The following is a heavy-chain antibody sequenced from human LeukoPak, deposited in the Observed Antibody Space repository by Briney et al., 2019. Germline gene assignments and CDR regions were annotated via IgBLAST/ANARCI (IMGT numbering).Heavy chain of an antibody. J-gene: IGHJ4*02. V-gene: IGHV3-23*01. Sequence: PGGSLRLSCAASGFTFSSDAMSWVRQAPGKGLEWVSAISGSGGSTYYADSVKGRFTISRDNSKNTLYLQMNSLRAEDTAVYYCAKSDFWSGYYPPPDYWGQGTLVTVSS. CDR3: AKSDFWSGYYPPPDY. D-gene: IGHD3-3*01. CDR1: GFTFSSDA. CDR2: ISGSGGST.